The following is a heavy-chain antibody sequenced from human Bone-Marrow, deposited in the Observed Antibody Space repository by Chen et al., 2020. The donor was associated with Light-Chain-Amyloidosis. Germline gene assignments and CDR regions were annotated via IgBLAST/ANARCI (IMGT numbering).Heavy chain of an antibody. J-gene: IGHJ6*02. V-gene: IGHV3-21*01. CDR3: AREPTTDPLYYYGMDV. CDR1: GFTFSDYS. D-gene: IGHD1-1*01. Sequence: EVQLVESGGGLVKPGGSLRLSCAASGFTFSDYSMNWVRQAPGKGLEWVSSISGDSNDIYYADSVKGRLTISRDNAKNSVYLQMNRLRTEDTAVYYCAREPTTDPLYYYGMDVWGQGSTVTVSS. CDR2: ISGDSNDI.